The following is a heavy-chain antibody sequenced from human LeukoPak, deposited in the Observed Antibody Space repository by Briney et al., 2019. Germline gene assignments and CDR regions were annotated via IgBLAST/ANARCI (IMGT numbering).Heavy chain of an antibody. D-gene: IGHD2-8*01. CDR2: IKSKTDGGTT. CDR3: STAYCTNGVCSLF. CDR1: GFTFSNAW. J-gene: IGHJ3*01. V-gene: IGHV3-15*01. Sequence: GGSLRLSCAASGFTFSNAWMSWVRQAPGKGLEWVGRIKSKTDGGTTDYAAPVKGRFTISRDDSKNTLYLQMNSLKTEDTAVYYCSTAYCTNGVCSLFWGQGTMVTVSS.